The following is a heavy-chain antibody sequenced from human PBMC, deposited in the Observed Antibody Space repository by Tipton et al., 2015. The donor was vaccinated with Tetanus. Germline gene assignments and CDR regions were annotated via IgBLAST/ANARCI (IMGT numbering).Heavy chain of an antibody. Sequence: QLVQSGPEVKKPGASMKVSCKASGYTFTRNAMHWVRQAPGRRLEWMGWIYTDNGNTVYSQSFQGRVTITRDTSATTAYMEPSSLRSEDTAVYYCARGFDGGFDYWGQGTLVTVSS. CDR3: ARGFDGGFDY. CDR2: IYTDNGNT. J-gene: IGHJ4*02. CDR1: GYTFTRNA. V-gene: IGHV1-3*04. D-gene: IGHD3-9*01.